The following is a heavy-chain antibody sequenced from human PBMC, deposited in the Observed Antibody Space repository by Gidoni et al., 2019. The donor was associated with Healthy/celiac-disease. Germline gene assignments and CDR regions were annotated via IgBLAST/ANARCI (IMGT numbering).Heavy chain of an antibody. Sequence: QVQLVQSGAEVKKPGASVKVSCKASGYTFTGYYMHWVRQAPGQGLEWMGRINPNSGGTNYAQKVQGRVTMTRDTSISTAYMELSRLRSDDTAVYYCARAGASTGTSDYWGQGTLVTVSS. CDR1: GYTFTGYY. CDR3: ARAGASTGTSDY. V-gene: IGHV1-2*06. J-gene: IGHJ4*02. D-gene: IGHD1-7*01. CDR2: INPNSGGT.